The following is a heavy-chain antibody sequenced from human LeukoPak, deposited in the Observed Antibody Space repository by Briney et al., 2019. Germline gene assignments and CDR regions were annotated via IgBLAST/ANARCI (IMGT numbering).Heavy chain of an antibody. CDR3: AREGSRDFWSGPVYYFDY. CDR2: INHSGST. V-gene: IGHV4-34*01. D-gene: IGHD3-3*01. J-gene: IGHJ4*02. CDR1: GGSFSGYY. Sequence: PSETLSLTCAVYGGSFSGYYWSWIRQPPGKGLEWIGEINHSGSTNYNPSLKSRVTISVDTSKNHFSLKLSSVTAADTAVYYCAREGSRDFWSGPVYYFDYWGQGTLVTVSS.